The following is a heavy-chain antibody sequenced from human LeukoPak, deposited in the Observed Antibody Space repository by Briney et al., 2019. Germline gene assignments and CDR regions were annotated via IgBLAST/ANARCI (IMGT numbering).Heavy chain of an antibody. CDR1: GFTFRNYT. D-gene: IGHD3-3*01. V-gene: IGHV3-23*01. J-gene: IGHJ4*02. Sequence: GGSLRLSCAASGFTFRNYTMTWVRQAPGKGLEWVSAISGSGGSTYYADSVEGRFTISRDNSKNTPYLQMNRLRDEDTALFYCAKEVKDTGYYHLDNWGQGTLVTVSS. CDR3: AKEVKDTGYYHLDN. CDR2: ISGSGGST.